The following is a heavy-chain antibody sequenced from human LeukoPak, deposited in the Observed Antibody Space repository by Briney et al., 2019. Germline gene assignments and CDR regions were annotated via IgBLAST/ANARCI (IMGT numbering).Heavy chain of an antibody. Sequence: GSLRLSCAASGFTFSSYSMNWIRQPPGKGLEWIGEINHSGSTNYNPSLKSRVTISVDTSKNQFSLKLSSVTAADTAVYYCARHEGGTDYWGQGTLVTVSS. D-gene: IGHD3-16*01. CDR1: GFTFSSYS. CDR3: ARHEGGTDY. CDR2: INHSGST. V-gene: IGHV4-34*01. J-gene: IGHJ4*02.